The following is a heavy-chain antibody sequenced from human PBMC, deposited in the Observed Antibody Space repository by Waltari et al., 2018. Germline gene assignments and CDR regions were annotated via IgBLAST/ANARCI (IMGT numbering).Heavy chain of an antibody. D-gene: IGHD7-27*01. V-gene: IGHV3-74*03. CDR3: VRDEPGDGLDY. CDR1: GFTFSSYW. CDR2: IESDESRT. J-gene: IGHJ4*02. Sequence: EVQLVESGGALVQPGGSLRLSCATSGFTFSSYWMHWVRQAPGEGLMWVSHIESDESRTTYADSVKGRFTISRDNAKNTVYLQMNSLKDEDTAVYYCVRDEPGDGLDYWGQGTRVTVSS.